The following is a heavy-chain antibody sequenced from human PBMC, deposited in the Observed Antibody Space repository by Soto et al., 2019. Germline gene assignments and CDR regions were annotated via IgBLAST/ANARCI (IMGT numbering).Heavy chain of an antibody. CDR1: GFSFGDYA. D-gene: IGHD3-3*01. Sequence: SLRLSCSASGFSFGDYAITWVRQAPGKGLEWVGVIRRRAYGESTEYAASVKDRFTISRDDSKRIAYLQMHSLRIEDTAVYYCVRNRRDFWTGYSFFDQWGQGTQVTVSS. CDR3: VRNRRDFWTGYSFFDQ. V-gene: IGHV3-49*04. CDR2: IRRRAYGEST. J-gene: IGHJ4*02.